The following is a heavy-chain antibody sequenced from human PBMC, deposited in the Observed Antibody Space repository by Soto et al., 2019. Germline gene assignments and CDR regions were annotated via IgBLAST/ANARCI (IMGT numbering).Heavy chain of an antibody. CDR2: INPNSGGT. Sequence: ASVKLSCKASRYTFAGYSMHWVRQAPGQGLEWMGWINPNSGGTNYAQKFQGWVTMTRDTSISTAYMELSRLRSDDTAVYYCARDGSSASQVDYYYYGMDVWGQGTTVTVSS. D-gene: IGHD6-25*01. V-gene: IGHV1-2*04. CDR3: ARDGSSASQVDYYYYGMDV. J-gene: IGHJ6*02. CDR1: RYTFAGYS.